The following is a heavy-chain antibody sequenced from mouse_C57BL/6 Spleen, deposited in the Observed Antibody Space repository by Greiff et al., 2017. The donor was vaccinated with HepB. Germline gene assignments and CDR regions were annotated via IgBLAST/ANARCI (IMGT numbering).Heavy chain of an antibody. D-gene: IGHD1-1*01. J-gene: IGHJ1*03. CDR1: GFTFTDYY. Sequence: EVKLVESGGGLVQPGGSLSLSCAASGFTFTDYYMSWVRQPPGKALEWLGFIRNKANGYTTEYSASVKGRFTISRDNSQSILYLQMIALRAEDSATYYCARPPYYYGSSYGYFDVWGTGTTVTVSS. V-gene: IGHV7-3*01. CDR2: IRNKANGYTT. CDR3: ARPPYYYGSSYGYFDV.